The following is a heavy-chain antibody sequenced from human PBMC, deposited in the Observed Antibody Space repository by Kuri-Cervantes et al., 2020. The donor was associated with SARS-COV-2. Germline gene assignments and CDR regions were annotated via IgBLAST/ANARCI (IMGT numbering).Heavy chain of an antibody. V-gene: IGHV3-48*04. CDR2: ISSSSSTI. J-gene: IGHJ4*01. CDR1: GFTFSNYG. CDR3: ASDGAPRTWYYFDY. Sequence: GESLKISCAASGFTFSNYGMHWVRQAPGKGLECVSYISSSSSTIYYADSVKGRFTISRDNAKNSLYLQMNSLRAQDTPVYYCASDGAPRTWYYFDYWGRGTLVTVSS. D-gene: IGHD6-13*01.